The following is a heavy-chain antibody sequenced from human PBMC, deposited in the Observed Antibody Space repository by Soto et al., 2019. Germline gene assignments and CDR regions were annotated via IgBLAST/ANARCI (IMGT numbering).Heavy chain of an antibody. D-gene: IGHD2-2*01. J-gene: IGHJ6*03. Sequence: ASVKVSCKASGYTFTSYDINWVRQATGQGLEWMGWMNPNSGNTGYAQKFQGRVTMTRNTSISTAYMELSSLRSEDTAVYYCARGQWFALDPWDIVVVPAAKPNYYYYYMDVWGKGTTVTVSS. CDR3: ARGQWFALDPWDIVVVPAAKPNYYYYYMDV. CDR2: MNPNSGNT. CDR1: GYTFTSYD. V-gene: IGHV1-8*01.